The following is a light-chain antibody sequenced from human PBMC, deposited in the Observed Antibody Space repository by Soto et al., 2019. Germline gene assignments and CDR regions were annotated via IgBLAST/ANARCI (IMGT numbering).Light chain of an antibody. Sequence: DIQMTQSPPSLSASVGDRVTITCRANQDIRNYLGWYQQNPGQAPKRLIYAASSLQSGVPSRFSGSGSGTEFTLTISSRQPEDFATYCCLQYNDYPYTLGQGTKLEF. V-gene: IGKV1-17*01. CDR2: AAS. J-gene: IGKJ2*01. CDR3: LQYNDYPYT. CDR1: QDIRNY.